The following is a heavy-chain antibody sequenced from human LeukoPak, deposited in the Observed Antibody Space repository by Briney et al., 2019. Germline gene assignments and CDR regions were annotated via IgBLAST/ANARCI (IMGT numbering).Heavy chain of an antibody. CDR2: IKQDGSEK. V-gene: IGHV3-7*01. D-gene: IGHD2-21*02. CDR1: GFTFSSYW. J-gene: IGHJ4*02. CDR3: ARRGIVVVTASYYFDY. Sequence: QPGGSLRLSCAASGFTFSSYWMSWVRQAPRKGREWVANIKQDGSEKYYVDSVKGRFTISRDNAKNSLYLQMNSLRAEDTAVYYCARRGIVVVTASYYFDYWGQGTLVTVSS.